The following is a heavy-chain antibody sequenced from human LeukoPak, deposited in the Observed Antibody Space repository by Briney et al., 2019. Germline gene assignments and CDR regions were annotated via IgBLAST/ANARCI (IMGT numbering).Heavy chain of an antibody. J-gene: IGHJ4*02. CDR1: GFTFDDYG. CDR3: ASGGIYYGAAFDF. V-gene: IGHV3-20*04. D-gene: IGHD1-26*01. CDR2: INWNGGST. Sequence: GGSLRLSCAASGFTFDDYGMSWVRQAPGKGLEWVSGINWNGGSTGYPDAVKGRFTISRDNAKNSLYLQMNCLRAEDTALYYCASGGIYYGAAFDFWGQGTLVTVSS.